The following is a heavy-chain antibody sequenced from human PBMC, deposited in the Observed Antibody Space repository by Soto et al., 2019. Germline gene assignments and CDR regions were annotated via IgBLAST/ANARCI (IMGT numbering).Heavy chain of an antibody. J-gene: IGHJ6*02. V-gene: IGHV4-39*01. CDR1: GGSISSSSYY. Sequence: SETLSLTCTVSGGSISSSSYYWGWIRQPPGKGLEWIGSIYYSGSTYYNPSLKSRVTISVDTSKNQFSLKLSSVTAADTAVYYCATDPLLLRGPKYGMDVWGQGTTVTVSS. CDR2: IYYSGST. D-gene: IGHD3-10*01. CDR3: ATDPLLLRGPKYGMDV.